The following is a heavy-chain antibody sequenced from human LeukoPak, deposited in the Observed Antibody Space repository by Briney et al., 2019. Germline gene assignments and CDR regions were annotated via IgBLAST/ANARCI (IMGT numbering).Heavy chain of an antibody. D-gene: IGHD3-3*01. V-gene: IGHV3-33*01. J-gene: IGHJ3*02. CDR2: IWYDGSNK. Sequence: GGSLRLSCAASGFTFSSYGMHWVRQAPGKGLEWVAVIWYDGSNKYYADSVKGRFTISRDNSKNTLYLQMNSLRAEDTAVYYCARERIYDFWSGYSYDAFDIWGQGTMVTVSS. CDR1: GFTFSSYG. CDR3: ARERIYDFWSGYSYDAFDI.